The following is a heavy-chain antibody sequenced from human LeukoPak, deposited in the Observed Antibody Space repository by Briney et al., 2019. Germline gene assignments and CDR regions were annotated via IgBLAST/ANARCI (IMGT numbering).Heavy chain of an antibody. J-gene: IGHJ6*03. D-gene: IGHD3-22*01. CDR2: INPNSGGT. Sequence: APVKVSCEASGYTFTGYYMHWVRQAPGQGLEWMGWINPNSGGTNYAQKFQGRVTMTRDTSISTAYMELSRLRSDDTAVYYCARAKSDYYDSSGGHYYYMDVWGKGTTVTVSS. CDR1: GYTFTGYY. CDR3: ARAKSDYYDSSGGHYYYMDV. V-gene: IGHV1-2*02.